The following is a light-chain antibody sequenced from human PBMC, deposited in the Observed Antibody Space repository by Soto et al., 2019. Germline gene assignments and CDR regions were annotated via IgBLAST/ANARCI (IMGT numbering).Light chain of an antibody. J-gene: IGLJ1*01. CDR2: DVT. CDR3: SSCTISATGIV. V-gene: IGLV2-14*01. Sequence: QSALTQPASVSGSPGQSITISCTATSSDVGSSNYVSWYQQHPGKAPKLMIYDVTNRLAGVSDRFSGSKSGNTASLTISGLQAEDEADYYCSSCTISATGIVFGTGTKLTVL. CDR1: SSDVGSSNY.